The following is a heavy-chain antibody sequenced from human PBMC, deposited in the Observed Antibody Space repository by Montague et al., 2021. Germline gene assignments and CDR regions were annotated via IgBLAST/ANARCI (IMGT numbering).Heavy chain of an antibody. Sequence: SLSLSCAASGFTFSNYWMHWVRQAPGKGLVWVSHIKYDGSRTGYADSVKGRFTISRDNAKNTLYLQMNSLRVDDTAVYYCARSASAAALDPWGQGTLVTVSS. CDR3: ARSASAAALDP. V-gene: IGHV3-74*01. D-gene: IGHD6-25*01. J-gene: IGHJ5*02. CDR1: GFTFSNYW. CDR2: IKYDGSRT.